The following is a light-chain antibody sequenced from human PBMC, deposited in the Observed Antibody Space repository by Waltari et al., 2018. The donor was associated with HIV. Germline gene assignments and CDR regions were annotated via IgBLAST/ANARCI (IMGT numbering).Light chain of an antibody. J-gene: IGLJ2*01. V-gene: IGLV6-57*01. CDR1: SCSIASNY. CDR3: QSYDSSNVV. Sequence: NFMLTQPHSVSESPGKTVTISCTRSSCSIASNYVQWYRQRPGSSPTTVIYEDNQRPSGVPDRFSGSIDSSSNSASLTISGLKTEDEADYYCQSYDSSNVVFGGGTKLTVL. CDR2: EDN.